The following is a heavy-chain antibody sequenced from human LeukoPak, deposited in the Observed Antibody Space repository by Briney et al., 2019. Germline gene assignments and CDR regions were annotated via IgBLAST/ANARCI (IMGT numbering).Heavy chain of an antibody. CDR2: IYYSGST. CDR1: GGSISSYY. Sequence: SETLSLTCTVSGGSISSYYWSWIRQPPGKGLEWIGYIYYSGSTNYNPSLKSRVTISVVTSKNQFSLKLSSVTAADTAVYYCARLATYGGNSRGIDYWGQGTLVTVSS. V-gene: IGHV4-59*01. CDR3: ARLATYGGNSRGIDY. D-gene: IGHD4-17*01. J-gene: IGHJ4*02.